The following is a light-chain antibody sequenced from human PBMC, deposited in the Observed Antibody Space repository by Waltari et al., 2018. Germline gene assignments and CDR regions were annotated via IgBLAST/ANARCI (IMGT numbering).Light chain of an antibody. Sequence: EIVMTQSPATLSVSPGERATLSCRASESVSSTLAWYQQKPGQAPSLLIYGASTRATGVPATFSGSGSGTEFTLTISSLQSEDFAVYYCQQYNTWPWTFGQGTEVEIK. CDR3: QQYNTWPWT. CDR2: GAS. V-gene: IGKV3-15*01. CDR1: ESVSST. J-gene: IGKJ1*01.